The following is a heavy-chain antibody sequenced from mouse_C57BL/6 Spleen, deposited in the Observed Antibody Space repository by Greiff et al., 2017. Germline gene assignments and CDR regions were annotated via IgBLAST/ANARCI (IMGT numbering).Heavy chain of an antibody. Sequence: QVQLQQPGAELVRPGTSVKLSCKASGYTFTSYWMHWVKQRPGQGLAWIGVIDPSDSYTNYNQKFKGKATLTVDTSSSTAYMQLSSLTSEDSAVYYCARDYSNWGDYWGQGTTLTVSS. J-gene: IGHJ2*01. V-gene: IGHV1-59*01. CDR1: GYTFTSYW. CDR3: ARDYSNWGDY. CDR2: IDPSDSYT. D-gene: IGHD2-5*01.